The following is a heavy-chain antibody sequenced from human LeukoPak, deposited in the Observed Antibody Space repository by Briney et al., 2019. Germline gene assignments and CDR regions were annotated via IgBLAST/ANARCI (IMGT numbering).Heavy chain of an antibody. CDR1: RFTFSSYS. J-gene: IGHJ2*01. CDR2: ISSSSSTI. V-gene: IGHV3-48*01. CDR3: ALEADWYFDL. D-gene: IGHD2-15*01. Sequence: GGSLRLSCAASRFTFSSYSMNWVRQAPGKGLERVSHISSSSSTIYYADSVKGRFTISRDNAKNSLYLQMNSLRAEDTAVYYCALEADWYFDLWGRGTLVTVSS.